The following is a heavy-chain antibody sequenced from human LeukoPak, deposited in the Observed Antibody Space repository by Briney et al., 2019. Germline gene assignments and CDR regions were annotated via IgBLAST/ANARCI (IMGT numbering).Heavy chain of an antibody. CDR2: INPNSGGT. J-gene: IGHJ4*02. V-gene: IGHV1-2*02. CDR1: GYTFTGYY. Sequence: ASVKVSCKASGYTFTGYYMHWVRQAPGQGLEWMGWINPNSGGTNYAQKFQGRVTMTRDTSISTAYMELSRLRSDDTAVYYCARASSRYSSSWYFFRGYFDYWGQGTLVTVSS. D-gene: IGHD6-13*01. CDR3: ARASSRYSSSWYFFRGYFDY.